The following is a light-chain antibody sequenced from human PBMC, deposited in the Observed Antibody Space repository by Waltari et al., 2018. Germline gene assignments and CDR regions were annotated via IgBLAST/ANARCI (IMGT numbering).Light chain of an antibody. CDR3: QTWGSGIQV. J-gene: IGLJ3*02. V-gene: IGLV4-69*01. CDR2: VHTDGSH. CDR1: SEHSSYV. Sequence: QPVLTQSPSASASLGASVKLTCTLSSEHSSYVIAWHQQQPDKGPRYLMKVHTDGSHMKGGGIPGRFSVSSSGAGRSLIISSLQSEDEADYYCQTWGSGIQVFGGGTKLTVL.